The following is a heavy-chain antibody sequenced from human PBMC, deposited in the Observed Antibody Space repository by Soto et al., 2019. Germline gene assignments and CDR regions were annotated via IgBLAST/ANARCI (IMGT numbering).Heavy chain of an antibody. D-gene: IGHD5-12*01. Sequence: GASVKVSCKASGYTFTSYDINWVRQATGQGLEWMGRMNPNSGNTGYAQKFQGRVTMTRNTSISTAYMELSSLRSEDTAVYYCARGSVATIAGYYYYMDVWGKGTTVTVSS. CDR2: MNPNSGNT. CDR3: ARGSVATIAGYYYYMDV. V-gene: IGHV1-8*01. CDR1: GYTFTSYD. J-gene: IGHJ6*03.